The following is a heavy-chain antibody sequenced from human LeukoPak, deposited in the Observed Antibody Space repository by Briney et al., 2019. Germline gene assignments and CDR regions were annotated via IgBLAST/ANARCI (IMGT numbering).Heavy chain of an antibody. D-gene: IGHD3-3*01. Sequence: ASVKVSCKASGYTFTSYGISWVPQAPGQGLEWMGWISAYNGNTNYAQKLQGRVTMTTDTSTSTAYMELRSLRSDDTAVYYCARDPPQPYTYYDFWSGYYTGNYFDYWGQGTLVTVSS. J-gene: IGHJ4*02. CDR2: ISAYNGNT. V-gene: IGHV1-18*01. CDR3: ARDPPQPYTYYDFWSGYYTGNYFDY. CDR1: GYTFTSYG.